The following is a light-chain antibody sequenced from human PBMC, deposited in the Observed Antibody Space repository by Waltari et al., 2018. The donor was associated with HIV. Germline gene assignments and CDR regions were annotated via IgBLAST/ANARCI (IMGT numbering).Light chain of an antibody. CDR3: AAWDDSLNGVV. CDR2: SNN. Sequence: QSVLTQPPSPSGTPGQRVTISCSGSSSNIGSNTVNWYQHLPGTAPKLLIHSNNRRPSGVPDRVSGSKSGTSASLAISGLQYEDEADYYCAAWDDSLNGVVFGGGTKLTVL. CDR1: SSNIGSNT. V-gene: IGLV1-44*01. J-gene: IGLJ2*01.